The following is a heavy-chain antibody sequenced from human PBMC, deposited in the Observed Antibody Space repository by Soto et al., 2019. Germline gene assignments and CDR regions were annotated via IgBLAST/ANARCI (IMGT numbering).Heavy chain of an antibody. CDR1: GGSFSGYY. V-gene: IGHV4-34*01. CDR3: ARAPGQDCSSTSCYPRSNWFDP. CDR2: ITHSGST. D-gene: IGHD2-2*01. Sequence: QVQLQQWGAGLLKSSETLSLTCAVYGGSFSGYYWSWIRQPPGKGLEWIGEITHSGSTNYNPSLKSRVTISVDTSKNQFSLKLSSVTAADTAVYYCARAPGQDCSSTSCYPRSNWFDPWGQGTLVTVSS. J-gene: IGHJ5*02.